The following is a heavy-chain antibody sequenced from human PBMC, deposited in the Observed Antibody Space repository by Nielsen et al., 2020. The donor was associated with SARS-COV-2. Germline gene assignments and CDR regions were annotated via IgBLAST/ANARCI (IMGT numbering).Heavy chain of an antibody. CDR1: GFTFSNAW. V-gene: IGHV3-15*01. J-gene: IGHJ6*02. D-gene: IGHD6-13*01. Sequence: GGSLRLSCAASGFTFSNAWMSWVRQAPGKGLEWVGRIKSKTDGGTTDYAAPVKGRFTISRDDSKNTLYLQMNSLKTEDTAVYYCTTAPSIAAAGWGDHYYYGMDVWGQGTTVNVSS. CDR2: IKSKTDGGTT. CDR3: TTAPSIAAAGWGDHYYYGMDV.